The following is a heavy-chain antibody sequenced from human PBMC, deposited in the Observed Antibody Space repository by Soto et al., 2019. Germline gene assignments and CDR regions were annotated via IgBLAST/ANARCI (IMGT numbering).Heavy chain of an antibody. CDR2: ISGSGGST. V-gene: IGHV3-23*01. J-gene: IGHJ4*02. CDR3: AKGPYIVVVPAAMQKSHEPFDY. Sequence: PGGSLRLSCAASGFTFSSYAMSWVRQAPGKGLEWVSAISGSGGSTYYADSVKGRFTISRDNSKNTLYLQMNSLRAEDTAVYYCAKGPYIVVVPAAMQKSHEPFDYWGQGTLVTVSS. CDR1: GFTFSSYA. D-gene: IGHD2-2*01.